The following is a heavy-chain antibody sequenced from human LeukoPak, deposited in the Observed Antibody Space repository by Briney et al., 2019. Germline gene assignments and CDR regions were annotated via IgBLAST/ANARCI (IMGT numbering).Heavy chain of an antibody. CDR3: AKSSYWFDP. V-gene: IGHV4-34*01. Sequence: SETPSLTCAVYGGSFSGYYWGLVRQPPGKGVGGIWEINPSGSTNYNPSLKSRVTISVDTSKNQFSLKLSSVTAADTAVYYCAKSSYWFDPWGQGTLVTVSS. CDR2: INPSGST. D-gene: IGHD2-2*01. CDR1: GGSFSGYY. J-gene: IGHJ5*02.